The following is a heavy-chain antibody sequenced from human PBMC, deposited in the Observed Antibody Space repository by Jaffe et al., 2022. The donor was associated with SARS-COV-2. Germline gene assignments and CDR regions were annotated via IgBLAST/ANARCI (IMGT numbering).Heavy chain of an antibody. CDR2: IDGNGGST. D-gene: IGHD1-26*01. CDR3: ARVRGAPWSYWFDP. Sequence: EVQLVESGGGVVRPGGSLRLSCAASGFTFDDYGMSWVRQAPGKGLEWVSTIDGNGGSTAYGDSVKGRFTISRDNAKKSLYLQMNSLRAEDTALYHCARVRGAPWSYWFDPWGQGTLVTVSS. J-gene: IGHJ5*02. CDR1: GFTFDDYG. V-gene: IGHV3-20*01.